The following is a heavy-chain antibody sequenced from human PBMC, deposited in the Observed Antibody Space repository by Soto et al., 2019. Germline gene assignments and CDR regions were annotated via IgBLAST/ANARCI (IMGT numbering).Heavy chain of an antibody. D-gene: IGHD6-13*01. J-gene: IGHJ1*01. V-gene: IGHV3-23*01. CDR1: GFTFSSYA. CDR2: ISGRGSST. Sequence: GGSLRLSCAASGFTFSSYAMSWVRQAPGKGLEWVSAISGRGSSTYYADSVKGRFTISRDNSKNTLYLQMNSLRAEDTAVYYCAKQGAAAGSPEYFQHWGQGTLVTVSS. CDR3: AKQGAAAGSPEYFQH.